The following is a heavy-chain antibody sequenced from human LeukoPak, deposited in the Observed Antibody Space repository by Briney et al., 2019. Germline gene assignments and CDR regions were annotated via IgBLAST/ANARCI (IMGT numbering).Heavy chain of an antibody. J-gene: IGHJ4*02. CDR2: INHNGGT. Sequence: SETLSLTCAVYGGSFSDYSWTWIRQAPGEGLEWIGEINHNGGTNHNPSLVSRVIMSVDTSKNQFSLKVSSVTAADTAAYYCARYDSRAYYVLDYWGQGTLVTVSS. D-gene: IGHD3-22*01. CDR3: ARYDSRAYYVLDY. CDR1: GGSFSDYS. V-gene: IGHV4-34*01.